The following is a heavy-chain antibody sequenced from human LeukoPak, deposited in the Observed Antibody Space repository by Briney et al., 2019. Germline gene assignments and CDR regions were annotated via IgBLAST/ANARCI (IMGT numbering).Heavy chain of an antibody. D-gene: IGHD3-22*01. V-gene: IGHV3-23*01. J-gene: IGHJ5*02. CDR3: AKAITYYYDSSGLAP. CDR2: ISGSGGST. CDR1: GFTFSSYA. Sequence: PGGSLRLSCAASGFTFSSYAMSWVRQAPGKGLEWVSAISGSGGSTYYADSVKGRFTISRDNSKNTLYLQMNSLRAEDTAAYYCAKAITYYYDSSGLAPWGQGTLVTVSS.